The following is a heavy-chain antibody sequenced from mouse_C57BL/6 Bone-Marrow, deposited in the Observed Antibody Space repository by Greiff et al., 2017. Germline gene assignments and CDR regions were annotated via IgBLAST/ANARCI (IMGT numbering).Heavy chain of an antibody. CDR2: ISDGGSYT. CDR1: GFTFSSYA. Sequence: EVKLMESGGGLVKPGGSLKLSCAASGFTFSSYAMSWVRQTPEKRLEWVATISDGGSYTYYPDNVKGRFTISRDNAKNNLYLQMSHLKSEDTAMYDCERDGWRFAYGGQGTLVTVSA. D-gene: IGHD2-3*01. J-gene: IGHJ3*01. V-gene: IGHV5-4*01. CDR3: ERDGWRFAY.